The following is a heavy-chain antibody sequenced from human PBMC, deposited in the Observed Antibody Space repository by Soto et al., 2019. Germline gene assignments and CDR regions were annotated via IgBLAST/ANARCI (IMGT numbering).Heavy chain of an antibody. CDR3: ATPVHLYDFWSGYENWFDP. V-gene: IGHV1-3*01. D-gene: IGHD3-3*01. CDR1: GYTFTSYA. CDR2: INAGNGNT. Sequence: ASVKVSCKASGYTFTSYAMHWVRQAPGQRLEWMGRINAGNGNTKYSQKFQGRVTITRDTSASTAYMELSSLRSEDTAVYYCATPVHLYDFWSGYENWFDPWGQGTLVTVSS. J-gene: IGHJ5*02.